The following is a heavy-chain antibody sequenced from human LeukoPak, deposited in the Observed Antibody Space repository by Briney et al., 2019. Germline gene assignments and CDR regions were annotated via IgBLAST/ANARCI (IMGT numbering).Heavy chain of an antibody. CDR1: GGSFSGYY. CDR2: INHSGST. Sequence: SETLCLTCAVYGGSFSGYYWSWIRQPPGKGLEWIGEINHSGSTNYNPSLKSRVTISVDTSKNQFSLKLSSVTAADTAVYYCARGYCSSTSCHKQIDYWGQGTLVTVSS. J-gene: IGHJ4*02. D-gene: IGHD2-2*02. CDR3: ARGYCSSTSCHKQIDY. V-gene: IGHV4-34*01.